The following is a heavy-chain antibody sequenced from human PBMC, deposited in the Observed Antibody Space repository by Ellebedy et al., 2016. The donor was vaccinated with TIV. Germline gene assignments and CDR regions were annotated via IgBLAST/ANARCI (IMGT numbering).Heavy chain of an antibody. D-gene: IGHD2-21*01. V-gene: IGHV3-74*01. J-gene: IGHJ4*02. Sequence: GESLKISCAASGFTFSSYWMCWVRQAPGKGLVWVSRINSDGSSTTYADSVKGRFTISRDDAKNTLYLQMDSLGAEDTAVYYCARGDGGNILRYWGQGTPVTVSS. CDR2: INSDGSST. CDR1: GFTFSSYW. CDR3: ARGDGGNILRY.